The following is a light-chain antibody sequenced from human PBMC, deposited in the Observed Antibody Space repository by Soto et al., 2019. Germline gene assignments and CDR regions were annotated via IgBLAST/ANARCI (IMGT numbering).Light chain of an antibody. J-gene: IGKJ5*01. CDR1: QGISTW. CDR2: TAS. CDR3: QHTNNFPFT. V-gene: IGKV1-12*01. Sequence: DIQLTQSPSSLSASVGDRVTITCRASQGISTWLAWYQQKPGKAPKLLIYTASRLQSGVPPRFSGSGSGTDFTLTINSLQPEDFATYYCQHTNNFPFTFGQGTRLEIK.